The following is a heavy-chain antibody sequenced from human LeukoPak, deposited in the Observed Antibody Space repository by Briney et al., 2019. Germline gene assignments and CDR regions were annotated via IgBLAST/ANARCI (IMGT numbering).Heavy chain of an antibody. D-gene: IGHD6-19*01. V-gene: IGHV4-4*07. CDR3: ARSAREQWLIRFDP. CDR2: IHTSGST. J-gene: IGHJ5*02. Sequence: SETLSLTCTVSGGSISSYYWSWIRQPAGKGLECIGRIHTSGSTNYNPSLKSRLTMSVDTSKNQFSLKLSSVTAADTAVYYCARSAREQWLIRFDPWGQGTLVTVSS. CDR1: GGSISSYY.